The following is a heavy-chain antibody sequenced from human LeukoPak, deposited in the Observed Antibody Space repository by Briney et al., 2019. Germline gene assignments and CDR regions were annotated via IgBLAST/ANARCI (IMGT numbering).Heavy chain of an antibody. J-gene: IGHJ3*02. D-gene: IGHD6-13*01. Sequence: PSETLSLTCAVYGGSFSGYYWSWIRQPPGKGLEWIGEINHSGSTNYNPSLKSRDTISVDTSKNQFSLKLSSVTAADTAVYYCASYGIAAAGNEAFDIWGQGTMVTVSS. CDR2: INHSGST. CDR1: GGSFSGYY. CDR3: ASYGIAAAGNEAFDI. V-gene: IGHV4-34*01.